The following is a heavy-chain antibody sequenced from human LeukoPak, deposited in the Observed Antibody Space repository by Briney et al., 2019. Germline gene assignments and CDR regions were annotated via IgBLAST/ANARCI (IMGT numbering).Heavy chain of an antibody. Sequence: GGSLRLSCAASGFTVSSNYMTWVRQAPGKGLEWVSVIYSGGTTYYADSVKGRFTISRDNSKNTPYLQMNSLRAEDTAVYYCARRADWYDYWGQGTLVTVSS. D-gene: IGHD3-9*01. CDR3: ARRADWYDY. CDR1: GFTVSSNY. CDR2: IYSGGTT. J-gene: IGHJ4*02. V-gene: IGHV3-53*01.